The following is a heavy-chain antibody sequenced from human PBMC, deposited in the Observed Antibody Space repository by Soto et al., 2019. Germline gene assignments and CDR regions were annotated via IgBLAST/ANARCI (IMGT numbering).Heavy chain of an antibody. V-gene: IGHV3-23*01. J-gene: IGHJ4*02. CDR1: GFTFSSFS. CDR2: ISGRGSSV. Sequence: EVQMLESGGGLVQPRGSLRLSCEASGFTFSSFSMSWVRQAPGKGLEWVSGISGRGSSVYYAVSVKGRFTMSRDKSKSTLFLQMNSLRAEDTAVYYCAKERGYSSGRPDYWGQGTLVTVSS. D-gene: IGHD6-19*01. CDR3: AKERGYSSGRPDY.